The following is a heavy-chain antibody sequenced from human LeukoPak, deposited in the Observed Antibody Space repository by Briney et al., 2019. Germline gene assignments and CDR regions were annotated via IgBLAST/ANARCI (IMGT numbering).Heavy chain of an antibody. CDR3: ARSYYDYVWGSYRLWGTTDNWFDP. CDR1: GGSFSGYY. D-gene: IGHD3-16*02. J-gene: IGHJ5*02. CDR2: IYTSGST. Sequence: PSETLSLTCAVYGGSFSGYYWSWIRQPPGKGLEWIGRIYTSGSTNYNPSLKSRVTISVDTSKNQFSLKLSSVTAADTAVYYCARSYYDYVWGSYRLWGTTDNWFDPWGQGTLVTVSS. V-gene: IGHV4-59*10.